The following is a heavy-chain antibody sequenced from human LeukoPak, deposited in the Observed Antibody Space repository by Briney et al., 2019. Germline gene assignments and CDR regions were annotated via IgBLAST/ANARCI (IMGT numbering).Heavy chain of an antibody. D-gene: IGHD2-2*01. CDR3: ARVRGYCSSTSCYLFDY. V-gene: IGHV1-2*02. J-gene: IGHJ4*02. CDR2: INPNSGGT. Sequence: GASVKVSCKASGYTFTGCYMHWVRQAPGQGLEWMGWINPNSGGTNYAQKFQGRVTMTRDTSISTAYMELSRLRSDDTAVNYCARVRGYCSSTSCYLFDYWGQGTLVTVSS. CDR1: GYTFTGCY.